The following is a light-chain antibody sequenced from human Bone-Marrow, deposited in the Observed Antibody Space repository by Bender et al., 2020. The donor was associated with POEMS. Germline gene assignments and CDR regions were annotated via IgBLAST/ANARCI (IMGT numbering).Light chain of an antibody. CDR3: QSYDNSLGGWV. V-gene: IGLV2-14*02. CDR2: DVS. J-gene: IGLJ3*02. CDR1: SSDVGSYSL. Sequence: SVLTQPPSVSGAPGQRVTISCTGTSSDVGSYSLVSWYQQHPGKAPKVIIYDVSNRPSGVSNRISGSKSGNTASLTISGLQAEDEADYYCQSYDNSLGGWVFGGGTKLTVL.